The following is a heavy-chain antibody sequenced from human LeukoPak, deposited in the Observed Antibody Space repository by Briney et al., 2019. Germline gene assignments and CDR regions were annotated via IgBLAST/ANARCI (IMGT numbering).Heavy chain of an antibody. CDR3: TTEDGFLDAFDI. V-gene: IGHV3-15*01. D-gene: IGHD3-10*01. Sequence: NPGGSLRLSCAASGLTFSNAWMSWVRQAPGKGLEWVGRIKSKTDGGTTDYAAPVKGRFTISRDDSKNTLYLQMNSLKTEDTAVYYCTTEDGFLDAFDIRGQGTMVTVSS. J-gene: IGHJ3*02. CDR2: IKSKTDGGTT. CDR1: GLTFSNAW.